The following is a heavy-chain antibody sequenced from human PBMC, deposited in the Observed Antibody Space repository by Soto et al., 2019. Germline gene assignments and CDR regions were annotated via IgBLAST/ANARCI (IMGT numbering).Heavy chain of an antibody. J-gene: IGHJ4*02. D-gene: IGHD1-1*01. CDR1: GFSFGYYA. CDR3: AKDQDITTPGGYLEH. CDR2: IGYDGYDK. Sequence: LRLSCTTSGFSFGYYAIHWVRQAPGKGLEWVALIGYDGYDKTYADSVKGRLTISRDESKNTVYLRMNRLRADDAAVYYCAKDQDITTPGGYLEHWGPGTLVTVSS. V-gene: IGHV3-33*03.